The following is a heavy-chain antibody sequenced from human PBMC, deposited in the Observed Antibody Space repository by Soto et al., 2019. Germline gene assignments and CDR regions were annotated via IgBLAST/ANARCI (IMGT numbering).Heavy chain of an antibody. CDR1: GGSISSGDYY. D-gene: IGHD3-16*01. J-gene: IGHJ4*02. CDR2: IYYSGST. CDR3: ARGPWGIDFDY. V-gene: IGHV4-30-4*01. Sequence: SETLSLTCTVSGGSISSGDYYWSWIRQPPGKGLEWIGYIYYSGSTYYNPSFKSRVTISVDTSKNQFSLKLSSVTAADTAVYYCARGPWGIDFDYWGQGTLVTVSS.